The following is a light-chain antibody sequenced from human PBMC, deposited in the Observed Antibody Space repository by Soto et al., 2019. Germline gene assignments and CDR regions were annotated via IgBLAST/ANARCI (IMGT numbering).Light chain of an antibody. CDR2: KAS. J-gene: IGKJ1*01. CDR1: QTISSW. Sequence: DIQMTQSPSSLSASVGDRVTITCRASQTISSWLAWYQQKPGKAPKXLIYKASTLKSGVPSRFSGSGSGTEFTLTISSLQPDDCETYYGQHYNSYSEAFGQGTKVDIK. V-gene: IGKV1-5*03. CDR3: QHYNSYSEA.